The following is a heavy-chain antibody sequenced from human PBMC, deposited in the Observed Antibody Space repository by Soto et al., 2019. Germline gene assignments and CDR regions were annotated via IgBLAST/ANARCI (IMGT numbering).Heavy chain of an antibody. J-gene: IGHJ4*02. CDR1: GFILSNYG. CDR3: XXXXXXXXXXXXXXX. CDR2: ISRSRGI. Sequence: EVQLVESGGGLIQPGGSLRLSCAASGFILSNYGMTWVRQAPGKGLEWVSYISRSRGIYYADSVKGRFSISRDDAKNSLXLQXXSXXXXXXXXXXXXXXXXXXXXXXXXXXXGQGTLVTVSS. V-gene: IGHV3-48*01.